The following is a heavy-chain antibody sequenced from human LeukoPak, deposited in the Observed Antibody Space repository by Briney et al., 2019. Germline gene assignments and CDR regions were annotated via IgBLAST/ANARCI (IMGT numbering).Heavy chain of an antibody. Sequence: GGSLRLSCAASGFTFSSYWMSWVRQAPGKGLEWVANIKQDGSEKYYVDSVKGRFTISRDNAKNSLYLQMNSLRAEDTAVYYCARDHEGKSWIAVAGNFDYWGQGTLVTVSS. CDR1: GFTFSSYW. CDR2: IKQDGSEK. J-gene: IGHJ4*02. D-gene: IGHD6-19*01. CDR3: ARDHEGKSWIAVAGNFDY. V-gene: IGHV3-7*01.